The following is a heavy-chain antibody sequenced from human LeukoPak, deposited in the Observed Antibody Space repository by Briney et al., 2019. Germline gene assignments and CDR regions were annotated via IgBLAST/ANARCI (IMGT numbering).Heavy chain of an antibody. CDR3: ARDPYSGGYGDYYYYYMDV. J-gene: IGHJ6*03. D-gene: IGHD1-26*01. CDR1: GFTFSSYE. Sequence: GGSLRLSCAASGFTFSSYEMNWVRQAPGKWLEWVSYISSSGSTIYYADSVKGRFTISRDNAKNSLYLQINSLRAEDTAVYYCARDPYSGGYGDYYYYYMDVWGKGTTVTISS. V-gene: IGHV3-48*03. CDR2: ISSSGSTI.